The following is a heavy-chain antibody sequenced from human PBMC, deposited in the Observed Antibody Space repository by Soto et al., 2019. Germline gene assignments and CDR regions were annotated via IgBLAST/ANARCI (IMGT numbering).Heavy chain of an antibody. Sequence: ASVKVSCKASGYTYISYSMHWVRQAPGQRLEWMGWINVGNGNTKYSQNFQGRVTINQDTSASTAYMELSSLTSEDTAVYYCARAKWGSGSRWLDPWGQGTLVTAP. CDR3: ARAKWGSGSRWLDP. CDR1: GYTYISYS. CDR2: INVGNGNT. D-gene: IGHD6-19*01. V-gene: IGHV1-3*01. J-gene: IGHJ5*02.